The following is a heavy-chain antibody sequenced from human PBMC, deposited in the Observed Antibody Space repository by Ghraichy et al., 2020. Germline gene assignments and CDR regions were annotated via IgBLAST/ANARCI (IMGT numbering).Heavy chain of an antibody. CDR2: ISTVSNYI. Sequence: GESLNISCKASGFTFSRYTMNWVRQAPGKGLEWVASISTVSNYISYADSLKGRFTISRDNAKNSLVLQMSSLRAEDTAVYFCARRDYYYYGMDVWGQGTTVTVSS. CDR1: GFTFSRYT. V-gene: IGHV3-21*06. CDR3: ARRDYYYYGMDV. J-gene: IGHJ6*02.